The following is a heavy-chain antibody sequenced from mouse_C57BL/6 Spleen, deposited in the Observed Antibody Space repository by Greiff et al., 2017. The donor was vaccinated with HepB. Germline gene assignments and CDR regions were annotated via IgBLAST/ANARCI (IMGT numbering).Heavy chain of an antibody. D-gene: IGHD3-2*02. CDR3: ATQTAQATLFAY. CDR1: GYTFTSYW. CDR2: IYPGSGST. Sequence: QVQLQQSGAELVKPGASVKMSCKASGYTFTSYWITWVKQRPGQGLEWIGDIYPGSGSTNYNEKFKSKATLTVDTSSSTAYMQLSSLTSEDSAVYYCATQTAQATLFAYGGQGTLVTVSA. J-gene: IGHJ3*01. V-gene: IGHV1-55*01.